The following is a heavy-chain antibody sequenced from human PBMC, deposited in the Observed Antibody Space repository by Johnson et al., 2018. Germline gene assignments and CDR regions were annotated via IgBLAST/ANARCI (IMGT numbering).Heavy chain of an antibody. CDR3: AKDFYSSGERRAFDI. D-gene: IGHD6-19*01. CDR2: EGSRT. J-gene: IGHJ3*02. Sequence: EGSRTAYAADSVKGRFTISRDNAKSTLYLQMTSLRAEDTAVYYCAKDFYSSGERRAFDIWGQGTMVTVSS. V-gene: IGHV3-74*01.